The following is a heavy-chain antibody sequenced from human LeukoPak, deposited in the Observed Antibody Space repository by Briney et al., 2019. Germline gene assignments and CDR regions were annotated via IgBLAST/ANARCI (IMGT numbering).Heavy chain of an antibody. J-gene: IGHJ5*02. D-gene: IGHD2-2*01. CDR3: ARRLTQYDCFDP. Sequence: SQTLSLTCAIYRDSVSSNSVTWNWIRQSPSRGREWLGRTYYRSTWYNDYAVSVRGRITVNPDTSKSQFSLHLNSVTPEDTAVYYCARRLTQYDCFDPWGQGILVTVSS. CDR2: TYYRSTWYN. CDR1: RDSVSSNSVT. V-gene: IGHV6-1*01.